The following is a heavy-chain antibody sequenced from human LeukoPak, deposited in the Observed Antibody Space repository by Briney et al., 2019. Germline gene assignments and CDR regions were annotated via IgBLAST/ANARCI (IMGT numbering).Heavy chain of an antibody. J-gene: IGHJ4*02. V-gene: IGHV3-7*01. Sequence: PGGSLRLSCAASGFPFSSYWMSWVRQAPGKGLEWVANIKEDASEKYYVDSVKGRFTISRDNAKKSLYLLMYGLRAEDTAVYYCARRPPDSDSSPVDYWGQGTLVTVSS. D-gene: IGHD6-13*01. CDR2: IKEDASEK. CDR3: ARRPPDSDSSPVDY. CDR1: GFPFSSYW.